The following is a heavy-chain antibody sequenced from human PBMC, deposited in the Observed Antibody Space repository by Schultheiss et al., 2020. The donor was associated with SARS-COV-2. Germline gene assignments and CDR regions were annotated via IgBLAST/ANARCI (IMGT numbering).Heavy chain of an antibody. Sequence: GGSLRLSCAASGFTFSSYGMHWVRQAPGKGLEWVAVISYDGSNKYYADSVKGRFTISRDNSKNTLYLQMNSMRAEDTAVYYCAKEGWGEPPYGMDVWGQGTTVTVSS. V-gene: IGHV3-30*18. J-gene: IGHJ6*02. CDR1: GFTFSSYG. CDR2: ISYDGSNK. D-gene: IGHD3-10*01. CDR3: AKEGWGEPPYGMDV.